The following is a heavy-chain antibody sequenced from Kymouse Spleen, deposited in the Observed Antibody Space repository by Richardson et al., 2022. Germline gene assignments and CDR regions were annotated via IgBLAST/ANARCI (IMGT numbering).Heavy chain of an antibody. CDR1: GFTFSSYW. D-gene: IGHD3-9*01. J-gene: IGHJ4*02. CDR3: ARDNALLRYFDWLLGYYFDY. V-gene: IGHV3-7*01. CDR2: IKQDGSEK. Sequence: EVQLVESGGGLVQPGGSLRLSCAASGFTFSSYWMSWVRQAPGKGLEWVANIKQDGSEKYYVDSVKGRFTISRDNAKNSLYLQMNSLRAEDTAVYYCARDNALLRYFDWLLGYYFDYWGQGTLVTVSS.